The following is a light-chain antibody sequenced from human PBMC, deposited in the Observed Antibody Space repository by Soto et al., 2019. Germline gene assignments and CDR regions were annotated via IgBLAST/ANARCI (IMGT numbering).Light chain of an antibody. Sequence: QSALTQPASVSGSPGQSITISCTGTSDDVGGHNYVSWYQQHPGKAPKLIIYDVSNRPSGVSNRFSGSKSGNTASLTISGLQAEDEGDYYCSSYASSGTVVFCGGTKLTVL. CDR2: DVS. J-gene: IGLJ2*01. CDR1: SDDVGGHNY. CDR3: SSYASSGTVV. V-gene: IGLV2-14*01.